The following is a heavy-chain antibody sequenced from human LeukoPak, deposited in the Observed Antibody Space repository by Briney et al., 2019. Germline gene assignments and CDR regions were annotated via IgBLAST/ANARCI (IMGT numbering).Heavy chain of an antibody. J-gene: IGHJ5*02. CDR1: GYTFTGYY. Sequence: ASVKVSCKASGYTFTGYYMHWVRQAPGQGLEWMGWINPNSGGTNYAQKFRGRVTMTRDTSISTAYMELSRLRSDDTAVYYCARDHPGRIPDSRFWSGRNYNWFDPWGQGTLVTVSS. CDR3: ARDHPGRIPDSRFWSGRNYNWFDP. V-gene: IGHV1-2*02. D-gene: IGHD3-3*01. CDR2: INPNSGGT.